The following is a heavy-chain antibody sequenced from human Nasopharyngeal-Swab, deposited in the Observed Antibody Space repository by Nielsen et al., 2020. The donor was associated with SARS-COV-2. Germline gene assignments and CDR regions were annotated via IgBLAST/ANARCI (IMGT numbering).Heavy chain of an antibody. D-gene: IGHD3-10*01. Sequence: GESLKISCAASGFTFSSCGMHWVRQAPGKGLEWVAAISYDGSNKYYADSVKGRFTISRDNSKNTLYLQMNSLRAEDTAVYYCAKDGDGSGSYGDYYYYYMDVWGKGTTVTVSS. J-gene: IGHJ6*03. CDR2: ISYDGSNK. CDR3: AKDGDGSGSYGDYYYYYMDV. CDR1: GFTFSSCG. V-gene: IGHV3-30*18.